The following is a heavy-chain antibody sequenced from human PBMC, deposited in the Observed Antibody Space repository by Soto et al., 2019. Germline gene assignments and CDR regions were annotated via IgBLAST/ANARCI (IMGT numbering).Heavy chain of an antibody. J-gene: IGHJ6*02. CDR1: GGTFNNYA. Sequence: QVQLAQSGADVKKRGSSVKVSCRVSGGTFNNYAISWVRQAPGEGLEWMGGIIPAFGTPKYAQRFQDRVTISADVYAATAYMELTSLRSDATAVYYCARDTREITRVRGVIPYYIYHMDVWGPGTTVAVSS. CDR2: IIPAFGTP. CDR3: ARDTREITRVRGVIPYYIYHMDV. D-gene: IGHD3-10*01. V-gene: IGHV1-69*01.